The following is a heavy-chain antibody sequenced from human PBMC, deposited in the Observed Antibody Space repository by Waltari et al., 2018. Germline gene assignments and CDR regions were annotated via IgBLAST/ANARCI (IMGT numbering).Heavy chain of an antibody. J-gene: IGHJ4*02. D-gene: IGHD1-26*01. V-gene: IGHV1-3*01. CDR3: ARGSGGVDYFDY. CDR1: GYTFTSYA. CDR2: INAGNGNT. Sequence: QVQLVQSGAEVKKPGASVKVSCKASGYTFTSYAMHWVRQAPGQRLEWMGWINAGNGNTKYSQKFQGRVTITRDTSASTAYMELSSLRSEDTAVYYCARGSGGVDYFDYWGQGTLVTVSS.